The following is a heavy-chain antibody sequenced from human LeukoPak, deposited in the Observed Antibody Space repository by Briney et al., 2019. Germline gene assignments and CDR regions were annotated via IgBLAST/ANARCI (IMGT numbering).Heavy chain of an antibody. V-gene: IGHV4-4*02. Sequence: SETLSLTCAISGASISSTNWWIWVRQPPGKGLEWIGEMHHSGRTNYNPSLKSRTTISVDKSKNQVFLRLNSVAAADTALYYCARAQEGCSRASCYLEPWGQGTLVTVSS. J-gene: IGHJ5*02. D-gene: IGHD2-2*01. CDR1: GASISSTNW. CDR3: ARAQEGCSRASCYLEP. CDR2: MHHSGRT.